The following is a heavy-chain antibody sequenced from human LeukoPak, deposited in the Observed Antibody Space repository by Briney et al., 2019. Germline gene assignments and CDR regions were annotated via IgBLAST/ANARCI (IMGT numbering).Heavy chain of an antibody. D-gene: IGHD3-10*01. V-gene: IGHV3-30*02. Sequence: PGGSLRLSCAASGFSFSSFGIHWVRQAPGKGLEWVAFIRYDGNPKYYADSVKGRFSISRDNSKNTLYLQMNSLRAEDTAVYYCAKDRGIISDYWGQGTLVTVSS. J-gene: IGHJ4*02. CDR2: IRYDGNPK. CDR1: GFSFSSFG. CDR3: AKDRGIISDY.